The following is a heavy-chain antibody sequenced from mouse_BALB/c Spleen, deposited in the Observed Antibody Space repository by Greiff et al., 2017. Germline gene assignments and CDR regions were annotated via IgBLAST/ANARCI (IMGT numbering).Heavy chain of an antibody. V-gene: IGHV5-6-4*01. D-gene: IGHD2-12*01. CDR2: ISSGGSYT. J-gene: IGHJ4*01. CDR3: TRDYDTDGLMDY. Sequence: EVQRVESGGGLVKPGGSLKLSCAASGFTFSSYTMSWVRQTPEKRLEWVATISSGGSYTYYPDSVKGRFTISRDNAKNTLYLQMSSLKSEDTAMYYCTRDYDTDGLMDYWGQGTSVTVSS. CDR1: GFTFSSYT.